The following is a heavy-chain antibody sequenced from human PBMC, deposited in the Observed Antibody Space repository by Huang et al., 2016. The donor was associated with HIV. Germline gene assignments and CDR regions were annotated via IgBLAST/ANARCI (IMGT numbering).Heavy chain of an antibody. D-gene: IGHD3-22*01. CDR3: ARDPKYHRIGYYRQRRGIDI. CDR2: ISASTSDT. CDR1: GYTFTSYG. J-gene: IGHJ3*02. V-gene: IGHV1-18*01. Sequence: QIQLMQSGPELKQPRASVKVSCKASGYTFTSYGITRVREGPGQGPEWRGWISASTSDTDNAQKCQGRVTLTTDTATNIAYIELRSLRSDDAAKYYCARDPKYHRIGYYRQRRGIDIWGQGTMVIVSS.